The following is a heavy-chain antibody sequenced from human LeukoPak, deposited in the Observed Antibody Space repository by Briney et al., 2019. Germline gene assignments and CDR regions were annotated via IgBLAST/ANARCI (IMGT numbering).Heavy chain of an antibody. CDR2: INSDGSST. Sequence: GGSLRLSCAASGFTFSSYWMHWVRQAPGKGLVWVSRINSDGSSTSYADSVKGRFTISRDNAKNSLYLQMNSLRAEDTAVYYCATGFSGYDYRLRYWGQGTLVTVSS. D-gene: IGHD5-12*01. CDR3: ATGFSGYDYRLRY. V-gene: IGHV3-74*01. J-gene: IGHJ4*02. CDR1: GFTFSSYW.